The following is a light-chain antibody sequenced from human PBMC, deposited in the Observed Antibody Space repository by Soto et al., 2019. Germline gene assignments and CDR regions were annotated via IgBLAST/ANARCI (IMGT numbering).Light chain of an antibody. Sequence: EIVLTQSPVTLSLSRVERATLSCSASQSVSSSYLNWYQQKPGQAPRLLIYGASSRATGIPDRFSGSVSGTDFTLTITRLEPEDFAVFYCQQYGSSEIIFGQGTRLEIK. J-gene: IGKJ5*01. V-gene: IGKV3-20*01. CDR3: QQYGSSEII. CDR2: GAS. CDR1: QSVSSSY.